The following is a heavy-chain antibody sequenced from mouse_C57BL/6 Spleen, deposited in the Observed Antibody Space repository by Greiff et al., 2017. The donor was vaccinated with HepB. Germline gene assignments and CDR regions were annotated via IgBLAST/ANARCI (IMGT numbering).Heavy chain of an antibody. CDR3: TTGITTVGAY. CDR2: MDPETGDT. CDR1: GFNIKDDY. V-gene: IGHV14-4*01. Sequence: VQLQQSGAELVRPGASVKLSCTASGFNIKDDYMHWVKQRPEQGLEWIGWMDPETGDTEYASKFQGKATITSDTSSNTAYLQLSSLTSEDTSVYYCTTGITTVGAYWGQGTLVTVSA. D-gene: IGHD1-1*01. J-gene: IGHJ3*01.